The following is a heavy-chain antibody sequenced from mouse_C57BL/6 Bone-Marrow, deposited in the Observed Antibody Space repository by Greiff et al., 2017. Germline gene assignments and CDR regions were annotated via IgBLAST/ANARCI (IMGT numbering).Heavy chain of an antibody. CDR2: IWRGGST. Sequence: QVTLKESGPGLVQPSQSLSITCTVSGFSLTSYGVHWVRQSPGKGLEWLGVIWRGGSTDYNAAFISRLSISKDNSKSQVFFKMNSLQADDTAGRHLDYWGQGTTLTVSS. CDR3: DY. V-gene: IGHV2-2*01. J-gene: IGHJ2*01. CDR1: GFSLTSYG.